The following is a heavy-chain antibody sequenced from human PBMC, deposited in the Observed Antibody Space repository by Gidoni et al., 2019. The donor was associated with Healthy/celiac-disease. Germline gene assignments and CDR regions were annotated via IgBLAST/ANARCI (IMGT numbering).Heavy chain of an antibody. CDR2: IRSKAYGGTT. J-gene: IGHJ1*01. CDR1: GFTFGDYA. D-gene: IGHD6-19*01. CDR3: TREKDEWLVLGYFQH. Sequence: EVQLVASGGGLVQPGRSLRLSCTASGFTFGDYAMSWFRQAPGKGLEWVGFIRSKAYGGTTEYAASVKGRFTISRDDSKSIAYLQMNSLKTEDTAVYYCTREKDEWLVLGYFQHWGQGTLVTVSS. V-gene: IGHV3-49*03.